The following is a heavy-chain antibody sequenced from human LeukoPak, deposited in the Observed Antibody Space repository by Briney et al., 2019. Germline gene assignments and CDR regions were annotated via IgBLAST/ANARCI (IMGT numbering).Heavy chain of an antibody. CDR2: INHSGST. CDR1: GGSFSGYY. D-gene: IGHD3-10*01. J-gene: IGHJ4*02. V-gene: IGHV4-34*01. Sequence: SETLSLTCAVHGGSFSGYYWSWIRQPPGKGLEWIGEINHSGSTNYNPSLKSRVTISVDTSKNQFSLKLSSVTAADTAVYYCARRLWFGDEFDYWGQGTLVTVSS. CDR3: ARRLWFGDEFDY.